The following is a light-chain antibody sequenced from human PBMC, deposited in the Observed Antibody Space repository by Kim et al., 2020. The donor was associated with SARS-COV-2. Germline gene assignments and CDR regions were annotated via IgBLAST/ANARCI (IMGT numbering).Light chain of an antibody. CDR2: GKN. CDR1: RLRTYF. Sequence: VALGPKVRVTCQGDRLRTYFATWYQQKPGQAPLLVIFGKNSRPSGIPDRFSGSTSGNTASLTITGAQAEDEADYYCNSRDTSDHVVFGGGTQLTVL. CDR3: NSRDTSDHVV. J-gene: IGLJ2*01. V-gene: IGLV3-19*01.